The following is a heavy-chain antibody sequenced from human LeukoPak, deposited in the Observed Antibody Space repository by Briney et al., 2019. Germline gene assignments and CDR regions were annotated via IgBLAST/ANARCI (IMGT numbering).Heavy chain of an antibody. D-gene: IGHD5-12*01. CDR1: GINFRGYW. Sequence: QTGGSLRLSCAVSGINFRGYWMAWVRQAPGKGLEWVANMKQDGSEKYYVDSVKGRFTISRDNAKNSLYLEMNSLRVEDTAVYYCARDLGHTGYGLYDYWGQGTLVTVSS. J-gene: IGHJ4*02. CDR3: ARDLGHTGYGLYDY. V-gene: IGHV3-7*01. CDR2: MKQDGSEK.